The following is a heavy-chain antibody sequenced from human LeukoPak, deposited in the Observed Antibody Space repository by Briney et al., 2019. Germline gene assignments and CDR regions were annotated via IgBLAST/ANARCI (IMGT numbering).Heavy chain of an antibody. J-gene: IGHJ4*02. CDR1: VGSFSGYY. CDR2: INHSGST. Sequence: SETLSLTCAVYVGSFSGYYWSWIRQPPGKGLEWIGEINHSGSTNYNPSLKSRVTISVDTSKNQFSLKLSSVTAADTAVYYCARGDPTYYDYVWGSYRYTEFDYWGQGTLVTVSS. D-gene: IGHD3-16*02. CDR3: ARGDPTYYDYVWGSYRYTEFDY. V-gene: IGHV4-34*01.